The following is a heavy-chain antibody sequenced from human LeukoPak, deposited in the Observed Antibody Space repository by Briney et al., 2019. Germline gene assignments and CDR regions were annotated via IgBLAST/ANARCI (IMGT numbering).Heavy chain of an antibody. J-gene: IGHJ4*02. CDR1: GFTFSSYA. V-gene: IGHV3-23*01. CDR3: ARAVAGTLYYFDY. D-gene: IGHD6-19*01. Sequence: GGSLRLSCAASGFTFSSYAMSWVRQAPGKGLEWVSAISGSGGSTYYADSVKGRLTISRDNSKNTLYLQMNSLRAEDTAVYYCARAVAGTLYYFDYWGQGTLVSVSS. CDR2: ISGSGGST.